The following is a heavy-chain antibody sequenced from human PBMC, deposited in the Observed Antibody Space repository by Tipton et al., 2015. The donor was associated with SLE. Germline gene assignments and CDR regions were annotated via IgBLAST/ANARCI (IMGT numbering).Heavy chain of an antibody. CDR1: GGSFSGYY. Sequence: GLVKPSETLSLTCAVYGGSFSGYYWSWIRQPPGKGLEWIGEINHSGSTNYNPSLKSRVTISVDTSKNQFSPKLSSVTAADTAVYYCASRGDYGDYVSGYWYFDLWGRGTLVTVSS. D-gene: IGHD4-17*01. J-gene: IGHJ2*01. CDR2: INHSGST. CDR3: ASRGDYGDYVSGYWYFDL. V-gene: IGHV4-34*01.